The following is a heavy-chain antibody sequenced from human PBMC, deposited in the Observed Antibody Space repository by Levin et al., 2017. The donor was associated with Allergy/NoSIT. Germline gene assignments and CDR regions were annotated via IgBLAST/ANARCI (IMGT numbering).Heavy chain of an antibody. V-gene: IGHV3-9*01. Sequence: QRGESLKISCAASGFTFDDYAMHWVRQAPGKGLEWVSSINWNSGSIGYADSVKGRFTISRDNAKNSLYLQMNSLRAEDTALYYCAKAPGYCSSTSCSYYMDVWGKGTTVTVSS. CDR1: GFTFDDYA. CDR2: INWNSGSI. D-gene: IGHD2-2*01. CDR3: AKAPGYCSSTSCSYYMDV. J-gene: IGHJ6*03.